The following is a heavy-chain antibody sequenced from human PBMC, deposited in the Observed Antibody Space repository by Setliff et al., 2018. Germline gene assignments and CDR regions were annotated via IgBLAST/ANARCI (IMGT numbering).Heavy chain of an antibody. D-gene: IGHD1-26*01. CDR3: ARAPDSGTDYNHYPYYNDV. CDR2: IYSSGSI. CDR1: GGSISGYY. V-gene: IGHV4-59*08. J-gene: IGHJ6*03. Sequence: PSETLSLTCNVSGGSISGYYWSWIRQPPGKGLEWIGNIYSSGSIKYNPSLRSRVTISVDTVKNQFSLRLSSLTAADTAVYYCARAPDSGTDYNHYPYYNDVWGKGTTVTSP.